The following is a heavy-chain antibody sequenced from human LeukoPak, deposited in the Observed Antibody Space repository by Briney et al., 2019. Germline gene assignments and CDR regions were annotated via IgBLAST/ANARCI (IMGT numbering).Heavy chain of an antibody. V-gene: IGHV4-34*01. D-gene: IGHD3-22*01. CDR1: GGSFSGYY. CDR2: INHSGST. J-gene: IGHJ4*02. CDR3: ARVGQDSSGYYYLDY. Sequence: SETLSLTCAVYGGSFSGYYWSWIRQPPGKGLEWIGEINHSGSTNYNPSPKSRVTISVDTSKNKFSLKLSSVTAADTAVYYCARVGQDSSGYYYLDYWGQGTLVTVSS.